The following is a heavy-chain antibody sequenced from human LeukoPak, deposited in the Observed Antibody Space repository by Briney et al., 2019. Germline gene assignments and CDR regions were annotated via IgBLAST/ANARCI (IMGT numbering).Heavy chain of an antibody. CDR2: ISSSSSTI. Sequence: GGSLRLSCAASGFTFTSYSMNWVRQAPGKGLDWISYISSSSSTIYYADSVKGRFTISRDNARNLLYLQMNSLRAEDTAVYYCARDHHRRYYDDQARDTFDIWGQGKMVTVSS. CDR1: GFTFTSYS. V-gene: IGHV3-48*01. CDR3: ARDHHRRYYDDQARDTFDI. D-gene: IGHD3-22*01. J-gene: IGHJ3*02.